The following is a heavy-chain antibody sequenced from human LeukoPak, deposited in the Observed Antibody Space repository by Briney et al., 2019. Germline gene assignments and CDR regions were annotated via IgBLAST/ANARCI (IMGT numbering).Heavy chain of an antibody. CDR1: GFTFSNYA. J-gene: IGHJ5*02. V-gene: IGHV3-64D*06. Sequence: SGGSLRLSCSASGFTFSNYAMHWVRQGPGKGLEYVSGITGSGVSRYYADSVKGRFTISRDKSKNTLYLQMSSLRAEDTAIYYCVKDWGDGYSSLWCDPWGQGTLVTVSS. CDR3: VKDWGDGYSSLWCDP. CDR2: ITGSGVSR. D-gene: IGHD5-24*01.